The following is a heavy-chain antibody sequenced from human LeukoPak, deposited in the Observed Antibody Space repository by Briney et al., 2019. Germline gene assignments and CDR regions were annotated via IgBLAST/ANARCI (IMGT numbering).Heavy chain of an antibody. D-gene: IGHD3-3*01. CDR3: ARDQRFLEWLPNSCFDP. CDR2: IYTSGST. CDR1: GGSISSYY. V-gene: IGHV4-4*07. J-gene: IGHJ5*02. Sequence: SETLSLTCTVSGGSISSYYWSWLRQPAGKGLEWLGRIYTSGSTNYNPPLKSRVTMPVDKPKEQFSLKLSSVTAADTAVYYCARDQRFLEWLPNSCFDPWGQGTLVTVSS.